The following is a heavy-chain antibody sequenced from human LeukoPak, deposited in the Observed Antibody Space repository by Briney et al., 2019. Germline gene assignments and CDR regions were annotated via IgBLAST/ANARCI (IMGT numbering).Heavy chain of an antibody. V-gene: IGHV4-34*01. CDR1: GGSFSGYY. Sequence: SETLSLTCAVYGGSFSGYYWTWIRQPPGKGLEWIGEINDSGSTNYNPSLKSRVTISVDTSKNQFSLKLSSVTAADTAVYYCARNSEYSRSLDYWGQGTLVTVFS. CDR2: INDSGST. J-gene: IGHJ4*02. D-gene: IGHD6-6*01. CDR3: ARNSEYSRSLDY.